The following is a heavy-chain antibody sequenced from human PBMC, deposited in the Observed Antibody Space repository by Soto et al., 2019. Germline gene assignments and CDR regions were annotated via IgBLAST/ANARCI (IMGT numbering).Heavy chain of an antibody. CDR2: ISSSSSTI. CDR1: GFTFSSYS. V-gene: IGHV3-48*01. Sequence: GGSLRLSCAASGFTFSSYSMNWVRQAPGKGLEWVSYISSSSSTIYYADSVKGRFTISRDNAKNSLYLQMNSLRAEDTAVYYCARALVHPALVGTHYYYYYYMDVWGKGTTVTVSS. CDR3: ARALVHPALVGTHYYYYYYMDV. D-gene: IGHD2-15*01. J-gene: IGHJ6*03.